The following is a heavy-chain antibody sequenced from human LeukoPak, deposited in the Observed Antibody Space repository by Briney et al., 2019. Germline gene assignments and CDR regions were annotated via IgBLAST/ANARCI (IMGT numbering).Heavy chain of an antibody. CDR1: GFTFSSYS. D-gene: IGHD3-3*02. Sequence: GGSLRLSCAASGFTFSSYSMNWVRQAPGKGLEWVSSISSSSSYIYYADSVKGRFTISRDNAKNSLYLQMNSLRAEDTAVYYCARVLVRGYYYMDVWGKGTTVTVSS. V-gene: IGHV3-21*01. CDR3: ARVLVRGYYYMDV. CDR2: ISSSSSYI. J-gene: IGHJ6*03.